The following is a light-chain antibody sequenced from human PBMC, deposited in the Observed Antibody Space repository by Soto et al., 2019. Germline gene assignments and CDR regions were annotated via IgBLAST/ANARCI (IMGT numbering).Light chain of an antibody. V-gene: IGLV2-18*01. J-gene: IGLJ3*02. CDR2: EVS. CDR3: SLYTSSSTWV. CDR1: SSDIGSYNR. Sequence: QSALTQPPSVSGSPGQSVTISCTGTSSDIGSYNRVSWYQQPPGTAPKLMIYEVSNRPSGVPDRFSGSKSGNTASLTISGLQAEDEADYYCSLYTSSSTWVFGGGTKRPS.